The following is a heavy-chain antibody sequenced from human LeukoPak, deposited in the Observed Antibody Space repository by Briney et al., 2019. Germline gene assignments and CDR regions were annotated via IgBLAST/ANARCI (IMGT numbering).Heavy chain of an antibody. CDR2: IDSSSGTI. V-gene: IGHV3-48*01. CDR1: GFSFSPYS. J-gene: IGHJ4*02. Sequence: GGSLRLSCAASGFSFSPYSMNWLRQAPGKGLEWVSYIDSSSGTIYYADSVRGRFTISGDNAKNSLYLQVNSLRAEDTAVYYCARDYRDLYSNLYFDYWGQGTLVTVSS. CDR3: ARDYRDLYSNLYFDY. D-gene: IGHD4-11*01.